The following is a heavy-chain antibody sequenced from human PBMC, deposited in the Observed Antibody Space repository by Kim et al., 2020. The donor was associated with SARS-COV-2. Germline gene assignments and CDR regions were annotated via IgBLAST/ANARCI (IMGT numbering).Heavy chain of an antibody. V-gene: IGHV1-8*01. Sequence: ASVKVSCKTTGYTFTSYGIHWVRQASGQGLEWMGWTNPNTGDTEYAQKFQGRVTMTRNTAMTTAYMELSSLTSEDSAVYYCARGRLTVKNMAPRRFDPWGQGTLVTVSS. CDR1: GYTFTSYG. CDR2: TNPNTGDT. CDR3: ARGRLTVKNMAPRRFDP. J-gene: IGHJ5*02. D-gene: IGHD4-17*01.